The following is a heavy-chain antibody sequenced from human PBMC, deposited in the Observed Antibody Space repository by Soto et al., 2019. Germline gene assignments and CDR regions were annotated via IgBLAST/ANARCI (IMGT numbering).Heavy chain of an antibody. V-gene: IGHV1-2*02. CDR3: GRGRSGQIVVFY. J-gene: IGHJ4*02. Sequence: ASVKVSCKASGYTFTGHYIHWVRQAPEQGPEWMGEIGPESGATRYAQKFQGRVTMTRDTSITPVYMELNNLSPDDTAVYYCGRGRSGQIVVFYWGQGTPVTVSS. CDR2: IGPESGAT. CDR1: GYTFTGHY. D-gene: IGHD1-26*01.